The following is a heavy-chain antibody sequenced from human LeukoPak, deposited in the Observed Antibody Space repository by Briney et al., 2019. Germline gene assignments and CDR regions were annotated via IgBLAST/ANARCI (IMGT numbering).Heavy chain of an antibody. CDR2: NIPIFGTA. CDR3: ARGPPVGATTVFDY. V-gene: IGHV1-69*13. D-gene: IGHD1-26*01. Sequence: SVKVSCKASGGTFSSYAISWVRQAPGQGLEWMGGNIPIFGTANYAQKFQGRVTITADESTSTAYMELSSLRSEDTAVYYCARGPPVGATTVFDYWGQGTLVTVSS. CDR1: GGTFSSYA. J-gene: IGHJ4*02.